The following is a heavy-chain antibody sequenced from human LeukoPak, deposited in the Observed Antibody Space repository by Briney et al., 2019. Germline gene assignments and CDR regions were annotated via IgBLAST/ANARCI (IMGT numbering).Heavy chain of an antibody. J-gene: IGHJ4*02. D-gene: IGHD3-10*01. CDR2: IYYSGST. CDR1: GGSISSSSYY. CDR3: ARHPPYGSGSWGSYYFDY. Sequence: KPSETLSLTCTVSGGSISSSSYYWSWIRQPPGKGLEWIGSIYYSGSTYYNPSLKSRVTISVDTSKNQFSLKLSSVTAADTAVYYCARHPPYGSGSWGSYYFDYWGQGTLVTVSS. V-gene: IGHV4-39*01.